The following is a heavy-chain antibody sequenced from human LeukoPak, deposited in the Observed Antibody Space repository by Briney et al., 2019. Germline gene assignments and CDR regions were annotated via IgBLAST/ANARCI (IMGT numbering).Heavy chain of an antibody. D-gene: IGHD4-17*01. Sequence: GGSLRLSCAASGSTFTFYAMSWVRQAPGKGLEWVSVISGSGGSTYYADSVKGRFTISRDNSKNTLYLQMDSLRAEETAVYYCAKWDGDLYYYYYMDVWGKGTTVTVSS. CDR3: AKWDGDLYYYYYMDV. CDR2: ISGSGGST. V-gene: IGHV3-23*01. CDR1: GSTFTFYA. J-gene: IGHJ6*03.